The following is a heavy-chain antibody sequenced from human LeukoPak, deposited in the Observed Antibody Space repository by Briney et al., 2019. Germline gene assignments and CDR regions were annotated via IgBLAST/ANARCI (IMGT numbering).Heavy chain of an antibody. CDR2: VKSKSAGETT. CDR3: TLIQGWGSGSYYRDF. Sequence: GGSLRLSCAASGLSISNDWMSWVRQAPGKGLEWVARVKSKSAGETTDYAAPVKGRFAISRDDSKNTLYLQMNSLKTEDTAVYYCTLIQGWGSGSYYRDFWGQGTLVTVSS. D-gene: IGHD3-10*01. CDR1: GLSISNDW. J-gene: IGHJ4*02. V-gene: IGHV3-15*01.